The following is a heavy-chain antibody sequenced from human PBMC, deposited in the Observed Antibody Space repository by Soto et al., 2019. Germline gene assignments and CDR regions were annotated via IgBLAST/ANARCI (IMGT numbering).Heavy chain of an antibody. CDR3: ARVGEGFYYGMDV. V-gene: IGHV4-4*02. CDR2: FYHSGTT. Sequence: PSETLSLTCAVSGGSISSRNWWRWVRQPPGKGLEWIGEFYHSGTTNYNPSLKSRVTISPDKSKNQFSLMLSSVTAADTAVYYCARVGEGFYYGMDVWGHGTTVTVSS. J-gene: IGHJ6*02. CDR1: GGSISSRNW.